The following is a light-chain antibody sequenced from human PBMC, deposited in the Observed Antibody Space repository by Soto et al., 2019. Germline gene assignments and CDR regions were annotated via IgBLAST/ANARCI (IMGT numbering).Light chain of an antibody. CDR2: DAS. CDR1: QSFTRW. Sequence: DIQMTQSPSTLSASVGDRVTITWLASQSFTRWLAWYQQKPGKAPKLLIYDASNLEIGVPSRFSGSGSGTEFTLTISSLQPDDFATYYCQKYNSYLWTFGQGTKVDI. V-gene: IGKV1-5*01. CDR3: QKYNSYLWT. J-gene: IGKJ1*01.